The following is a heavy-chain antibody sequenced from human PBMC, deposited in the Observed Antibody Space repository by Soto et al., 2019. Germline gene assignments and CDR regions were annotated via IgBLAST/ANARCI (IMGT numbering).Heavy chain of an antibody. J-gene: IGHJ6*02. V-gene: IGHV3-74*01. CDR2: INSDGSST. D-gene: IGHD3-3*01. Sequence: GGSLRLSCAASGFTFSSYWMRWVRQAPGKGLVWVSRINSDGSSTSYADSVKGRFTISRDNAKNTLYLQMNSLRAEDTAVYYCARGAHVDFWSGYYPYGMDVWGQGTTVTVSS. CDR1: GFTFSSYW. CDR3: ARGAHVDFWSGYYPYGMDV.